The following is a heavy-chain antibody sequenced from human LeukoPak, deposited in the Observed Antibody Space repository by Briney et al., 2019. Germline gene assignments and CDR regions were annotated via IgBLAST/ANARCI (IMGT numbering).Heavy chain of an antibody. D-gene: IGHD2-2*01. CDR3: ARDLGCSSTTCRQSWFDS. Sequence: GGSLRLSCAASGFTFSDYGMHWVRQAPGKGLEWVAVISNDGSNKFYAGSVKGRFTISRDNSKNTLCLQMDNLRAEDTAVYYCARDLGCSSTTCRQSWFDSWGQGTLVTVSS. CDR2: ISNDGSNK. V-gene: IGHV3-30*03. CDR1: GFTFSDYG. J-gene: IGHJ5*01.